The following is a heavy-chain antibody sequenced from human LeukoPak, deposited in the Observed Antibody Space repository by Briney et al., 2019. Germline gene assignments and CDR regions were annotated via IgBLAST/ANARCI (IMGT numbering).Heavy chain of an antibody. Sequence: GASVKVSCKASGGTFSSYAISWVRQAPGQGLEWMGGIIPIFGTTNYAQKFQGRVTITADESTSTAYMELSSLRSEDTAVYYCARVMGRCSSTSCYEGGGYYYYYGMDVWGQGTTVTVSS. V-gene: IGHV1-69*13. CDR2: IIPIFGTT. CDR1: GGTFSSYA. D-gene: IGHD2-2*01. J-gene: IGHJ6*02. CDR3: ARVMGRCSSTSCYEGGGYYYYYGMDV.